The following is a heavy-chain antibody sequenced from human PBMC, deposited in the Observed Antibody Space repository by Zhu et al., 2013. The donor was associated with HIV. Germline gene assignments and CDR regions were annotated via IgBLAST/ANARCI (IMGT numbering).Heavy chain of an antibody. Sequence: QVQLVQSGAEVKKPGASMKVSCKASGYTFTDYYIHWVRQAPGQGLEWMGEINSLTGTTMYPQKFQDRVVMTRDSSITTAYMDVSGLESDDTAVYYCARGNRYCTGGSCYLNSWGQGTLVTVSS. D-gene: IGHD2-8*02. V-gene: IGHV1-2*02. CDR3: ARGNRYCTGGSCYLNS. CDR1: GYTFTDYY. J-gene: IGHJ4*02. CDR2: INSLTGTT.